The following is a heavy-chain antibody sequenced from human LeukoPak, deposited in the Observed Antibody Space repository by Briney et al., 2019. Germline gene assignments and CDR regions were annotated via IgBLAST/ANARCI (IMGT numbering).Heavy chain of an antibody. CDR1: GFTFSSYA. CDR2: ISGSGSTI. V-gene: IGHV3-23*01. D-gene: IGHD3-22*01. J-gene: IGHJ3*02. Sequence: GGSLRLSCAASGFTFSSYAMSWVRQAPGKGLEWVSAISGSGSTIYYADSVKGRFTISRDNAKNSLYLQMNSLRAEDTAVYYCASGRNYYDSSAAAFDIWGQRTMVTVSS. CDR3: ASGRNYYDSSAAAFDI.